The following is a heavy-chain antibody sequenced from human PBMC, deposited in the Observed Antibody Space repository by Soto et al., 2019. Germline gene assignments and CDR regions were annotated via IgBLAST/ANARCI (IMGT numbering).Heavy chain of an antibody. J-gene: IGHJ1*01. CDR3: ARSPRNYYALGSYSYFRH. V-gene: IGHV1-8*01. CDR1: GYTFTSYD. Sequence: ASVKVSCKASGYTFTSYDISWVRQATGQGLEWMGWMNPNNGNTDYAPKFQGRVTMTMNTSIGTAYMELSSLRSEDMAVYYCARSPRNYYALGSYSYFRHWGQGTLVTVSS. CDR2: MNPNNGNT. D-gene: IGHD3-10*01.